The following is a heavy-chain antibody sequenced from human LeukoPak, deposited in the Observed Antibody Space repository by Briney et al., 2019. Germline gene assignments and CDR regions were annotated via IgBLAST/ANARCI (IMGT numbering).Heavy chain of an antibody. Sequence: SETLSLTCAVYGGSFSGYYWSWIRQPPGKGLEWIGEINHSGSTNYNPSLKSRVTISVDTSKNQFSLKLSSVTAADTAVHYCARGPTVVTPNDWFDPWGQGTLVTVSS. CDR2: INHSGST. CDR1: GGSFSGYY. V-gene: IGHV4-34*01. D-gene: IGHD4-23*01. J-gene: IGHJ5*02. CDR3: ARGPTVVTPNDWFDP.